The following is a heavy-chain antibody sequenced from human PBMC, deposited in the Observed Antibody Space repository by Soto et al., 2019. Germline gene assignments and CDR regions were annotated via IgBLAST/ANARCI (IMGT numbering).Heavy chain of an antibody. Sequence: QVQLVQSGAEVKKPGSSVKVSCKASGGTFSSYTISWVRQAPGQGLEWMGRIIPILGIANYAQKFQGRVTITADKSTSTAYMELSSLRSEDTAVYYCVRENRYSGYDPGDYWGQGTLVTVSS. J-gene: IGHJ4*02. CDR1: GGTFSSYT. CDR3: VRENRYSGYDPGDY. D-gene: IGHD5-12*01. CDR2: IIPILGIA. V-gene: IGHV1-69*08.